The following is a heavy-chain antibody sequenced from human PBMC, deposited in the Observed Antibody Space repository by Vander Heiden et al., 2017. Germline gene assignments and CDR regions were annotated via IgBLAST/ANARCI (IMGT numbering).Heavy chain of an antibody. CDR1: RYTFGDSW. Sequence: LVQSGAEVKKPGESLKISCQASRYTFGDSWLGWVRQMPGKGLDAMGVIYPADSETRYSPSFEGQVTMSVDKSTNTAYLEWRSLKASDSAMYYCARQNDGNYGDYPYEFWGQGTQVTVSS. V-gene: IGHV5-51*01. D-gene: IGHD4-17*01. CDR2: IYPADSET. CDR3: ARQNDGNYGDYPYEF. J-gene: IGHJ4*02.